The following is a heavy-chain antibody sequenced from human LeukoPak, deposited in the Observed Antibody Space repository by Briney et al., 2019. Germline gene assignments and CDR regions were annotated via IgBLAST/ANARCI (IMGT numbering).Heavy chain of an antibody. J-gene: IGHJ4*02. CDR3: ARDSGSAFYSSAGY. Sequence: GGSLRLSCAASGFTFDDYAMHWVRQAPGKGLEWVSGISWNSGSIGYADSVKGRFTISRDNAKNSLYLQMNSLRVEDTAVYYCARDSGSAFYSSAGYWGQGTLVTVSS. CDR1: GFTFDDYA. V-gene: IGHV3-9*01. CDR2: ISWNSGSI. D-gene: IGHD3-22*01.